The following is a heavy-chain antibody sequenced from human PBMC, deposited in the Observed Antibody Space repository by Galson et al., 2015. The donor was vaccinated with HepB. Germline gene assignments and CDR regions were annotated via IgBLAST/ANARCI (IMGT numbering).Heavy chain of an antibody. V-gene: IGHV1-69*02. J-gene: IGHJ6*02. CDR3: ARGVGGNSFPGIAAAGTYYYYGMDV. CDR2: IIPILGIA. D-gene: IGHD6-13*01. CDR1: GGTFSSYT. Sequence: SVKVSCKASGGTFSSYTISWVRQAPGQGLEWMGRIIPILGIANYAQKFQGRVTITADKSTSTAYMELSSLRSEDTAVYYCARGVGGNSFPGIAAAGTYYYYGMDVWGQGTTVTVSS.